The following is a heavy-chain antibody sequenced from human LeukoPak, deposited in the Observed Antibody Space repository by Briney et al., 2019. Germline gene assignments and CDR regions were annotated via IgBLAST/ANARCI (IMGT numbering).Heavy chain of an antibody. CDR2: ISYDGSNK. J-gene: IGHJ4*02. D-gene: IGHD3-16*02. CDR3: ANNQGGWDNVWGSHRYAGDY. V-gene: IGHV3-30*18. Sequence: PGGSLRLSCAASGFTFSNYGMHWVRQAPGKGLEWVAVISYDGSNKYYADSVKGRFTISRDDSKSTLYLQMNSLRAEDRAVYYCANNQGGWDNVWGSHRYAGDYWGQGTLVTVSS. CDR1: GFTFSNYG.